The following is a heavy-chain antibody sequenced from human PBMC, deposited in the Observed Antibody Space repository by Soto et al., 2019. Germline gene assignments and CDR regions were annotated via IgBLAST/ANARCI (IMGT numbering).Heavy chain of an antibody. D-gene: IGHD3-16*01. J-gene: IGHJ3*02. CDR1: GFTFSGSA. V-gene: IGHV3-73*01. CDR2: SRSKPNNYAT. Sequence: EVQLVESGGGLVQPGGSLKLSCAASGFTFSGSAMHWVRQASGKGLEWVGRSRSKPNNYATAYAASVRGRFTISRDDSRNTAYLQMNSLKTEDTAVYFCTRDEGGDALDIWGQGTMVTVSS. CDR3: TRDEGGDALDI.